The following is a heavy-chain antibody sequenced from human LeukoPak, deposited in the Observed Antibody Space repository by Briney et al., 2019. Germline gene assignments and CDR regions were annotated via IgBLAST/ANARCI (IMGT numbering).Heavy chain of an antibody. J-gene: IGHJ4*02. CDR3: ARERESGSYHFDY. Sequence: PVKVSCKASGGTFSSYAISWVRQAPGQGLEWMGGIIPIFGTANYAQKFQGRVTITADESTSTAYMELSSLRSEDTAVYYCARERESGSYHFDYWGQGTLVTVSS. CDR2: IIPIFGTA. V-gene: IGHV1-69*01. CDR1: GGTFSSYA. D-gene: IGHD1-26*01.